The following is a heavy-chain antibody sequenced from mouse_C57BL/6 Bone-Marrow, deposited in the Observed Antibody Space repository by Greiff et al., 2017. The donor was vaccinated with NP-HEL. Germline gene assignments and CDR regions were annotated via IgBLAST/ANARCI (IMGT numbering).Heavy chain of an antibody. J-gene: IGHJ4*01. CDR1: GYAFSSSW. D-gene: IGHD1-1*01. CDR3: ARGGVVGDAMDY. Sequence: QVHVKQSGPELVKPGASVKISCKASGYAFSSSWMNWVKQRPGKGLEWIGRIYPGDGDTNYNGKFKGKATLTADKSSSTAYMQLSSLTSEDSAVYFCARGGVVGDAMDYWGQGTSVTVSS. V-gene: IGHV1-82*01. CDR2: IYPGDGDT.